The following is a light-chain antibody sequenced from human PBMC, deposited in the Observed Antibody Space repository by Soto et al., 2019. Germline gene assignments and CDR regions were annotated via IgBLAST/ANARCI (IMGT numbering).Light chain of an antibody. CDR1: QSVSFSY. CDR2: GAS. J-gene: IGKJ2*01. V-gene: IGKV3-20*01. CDR3: QQYGSSPGT. Sequence: EIVLTQSPGTLSLSPGERATLSCWASQSVSFSYLAWYQQKPGQAPRLLIYGASSRAAGIPNRFSGSGSGTDFTLTISRLEPEDFAVYYCQQYGSSPGTFGQATKLEIK.